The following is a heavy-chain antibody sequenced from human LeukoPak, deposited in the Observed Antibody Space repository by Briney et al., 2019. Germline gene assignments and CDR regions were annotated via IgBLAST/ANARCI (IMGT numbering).Heavy chain of an antibody. CDR2: MHFSGAT. CDR3: ARDTGDYPYYFDY. D-gene: IGHD3-9*01. J-gene: IGHJ4*02. V-gene: IGHV4-59*01. Sequence: SETLSLTCTVSGDSIGRFFCSWIRQSPTKGVEWLGYMHFSGATNYNPSLKSRVTISVDTSKKEFSLKLTSVTAADTAVYFCARDTGDYPYYFDYWGQGILVTVSS. CDR1: GDSIGRFF.